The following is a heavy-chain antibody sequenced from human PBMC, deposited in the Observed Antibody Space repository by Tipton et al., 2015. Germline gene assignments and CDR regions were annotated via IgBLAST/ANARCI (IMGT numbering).Heavy chain of an antibody. CDR2: IHYGGNT. Sequence: TLSLTCTVSGDSISRSNYYWGWIRQPPGMGLEWIASIHYGGNTHYNPSLMSRVTISVDTSKNQFSLKLRSVTAADTAVYHCARGYSNYAGWFGPWGQGTLVTVSS. CDR1: GDSISRSNYY. D-gene: IGHD4-11*01. CDR3: ARGYSNYAGWFGP. J-gene: IGHJ5*02. V-gene: IGHV4-39*07.